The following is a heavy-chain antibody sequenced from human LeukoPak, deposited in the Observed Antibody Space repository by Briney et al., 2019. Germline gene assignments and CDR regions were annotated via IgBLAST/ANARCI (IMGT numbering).Heavy chain of an antibody. J-gene: IGHJ4*02. CDR3: ARGGLGPRLSL. D-gene: IGHD1-26*01. Sequence: PSETLSLTCTVSGGSISSGDYYWSWIRQPPGKGLEWIGEINHRGIINYNPSLKSRVTTSVDTSNSQFSLTLNSVTAADTAVYYCARGGLGPRLSLWGQGTLVTVSS. CDR2: INHRGII. V-gene: IGHV4-39*07. CDR1: GGSISSGDYY.